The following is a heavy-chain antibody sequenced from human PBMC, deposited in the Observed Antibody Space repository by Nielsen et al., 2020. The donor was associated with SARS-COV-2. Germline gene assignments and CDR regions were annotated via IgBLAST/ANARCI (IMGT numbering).Heavy chain of an antibody. D-gene: IGHD5-18*01. J-gene: IGHJ4*02. CDR2: IYYSGST. CDR1: GGSISSSSYY. V-gene: IGHV4-39*01. Sequence: SETLSLTCTVSGGSISSSSYYWGWIRKPPGKGLEWIGSIYYSGSTYYNPSLKSRVTISVDTSKNQFSLKLSSVTAADTAVYYCARLGTAMDFDYWGQGTLVTVSS. CDR3: ARLGTAMDFDY.